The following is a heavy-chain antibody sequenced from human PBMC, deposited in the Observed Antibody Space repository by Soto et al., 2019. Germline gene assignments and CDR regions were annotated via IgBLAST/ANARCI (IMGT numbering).Heavy chain of an antibody. J-gene: IGHJ4*02. CDR2: ISYDGSNK. Sequence: QVQLVESGGGVVQPGRSLRLSCAASGFTFSSYAMHWVRQAPGKGLEWVAVISYDGSNKYYADSVKGRFTISRDNSKNTLYLQMNSLRAEDTAVYYCARDSHQTGTTSMDYWGQGTLVTVSS. CDR3: ARDSHQTGTTSMDY. V-gene: IGHV3-30-3*01. CDR1: GFTFSSYA. D-gene: IGHD1-7*01.